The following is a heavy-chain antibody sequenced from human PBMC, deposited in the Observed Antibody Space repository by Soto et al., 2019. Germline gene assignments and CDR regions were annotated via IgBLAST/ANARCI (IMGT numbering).Heavy chain of an antibody. Sequence: SETLSLTCAVYGGSFSGYYWSWIRQPPGKGLEWIGEINHSGSTNYNPSLKSRVTISVDTSKNQFSLKLSLVTAADTAVYYCARGPAMVRGVIITFDYWGQGTLVTVSS. CDR3: ARGPAMVRGVIITFDY. CDR1: GGSFSGYY. D-gene: IGHD3-10*01. V-gene: IGHV4-34*01. J-gene: IGHJ4*02. CDR2: INHSGST.